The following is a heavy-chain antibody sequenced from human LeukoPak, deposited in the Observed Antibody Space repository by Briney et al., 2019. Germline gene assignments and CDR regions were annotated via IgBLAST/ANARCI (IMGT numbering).Heavy chain of an antibody. Sequence: GSLRLSCAASGFTFSSYDMSWVRQAPGKGLEWISYISSRASTIYYADSVKGRFTISRENAKNSLYLQMNSLRAEDTAVYYCARDGRSTWYGVGYFDYWGQGTPVTVSS. CDR3: ARDGRSTWYGVGYFDY. CDR2: ISSRASTI. CDR1: GFTFSSYD. V-gene: IGHV3-48*03. D-gene: IGHD6-13*01. J-gene: IGHJ4*02.